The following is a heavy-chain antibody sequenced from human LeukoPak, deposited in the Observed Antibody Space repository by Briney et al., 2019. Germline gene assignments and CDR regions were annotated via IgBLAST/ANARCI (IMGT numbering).Heavy chain of an antibody. Sequence: GGSLRLSCVASGFTFRNHFMHWVRQAPGKGLEWVSYISSSSSTIYYADSVKGRFTISRDNAKNSLYLQMNSLRDEDTAVYYCARGYSYGYGFDYWGQGTLVTVSS. CDR2: ISSSSSTI. D-gene: IGHD5-18*01. J-gene: IGHJ4*02. V-gene: IGHV3-48*02. CDR1: GFTFRNHF. CDR3: ARGYSYGYGFDY.